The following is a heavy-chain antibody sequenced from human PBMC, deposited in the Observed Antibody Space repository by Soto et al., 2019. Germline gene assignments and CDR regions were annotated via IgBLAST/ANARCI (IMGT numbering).Heavy chain of an antibody. CDR3: ARDLSIAVAGTLGPPDY. D-gene: IGHD6-19*01. V-gene: IGHV1-18*01. J-gene: IGHJ4*02. Sequence: QVPLVQSGAEVKKPGASVKVSCKASGYTFTSYGISWVRQAPGQGLEWMGWISAYNGNTNDAQKLQGRVTMTTDTSTSTAYMELSSLRSDDTAVYYCARDLSIAVAGTLGPPDYWGQGTLVTVSS. CDR2: ISAYNGNT. CDR1: GYTFTSYG.